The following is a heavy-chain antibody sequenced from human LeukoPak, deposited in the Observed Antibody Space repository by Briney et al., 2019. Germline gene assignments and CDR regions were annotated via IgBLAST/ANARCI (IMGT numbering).Heavy chain of an antibody. Sequence: GGSLRLSCAASGFTFSDYYMSWIRQAPGKGLEWVSYISSSSSYTNYADSVKGRFTISRDNAKNSLYLQMNSLRAEDTAVYYCAKDLDSGTYYVLDYWGQGTLVTVSS. D-gene: IGHD1-26*01. V-gene: IGHV3-11*05. J-gene: IGHJ4*02. CDR2: ISSSSSYT. CDR3: AKDLDSGTYYVLDY. CDR1: GFTFSDYY.